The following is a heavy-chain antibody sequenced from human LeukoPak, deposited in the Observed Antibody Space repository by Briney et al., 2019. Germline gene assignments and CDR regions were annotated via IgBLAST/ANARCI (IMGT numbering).Heavy chain of an antibody. J-gene: IGHJ6*03. CDR3: ARGEFGDYYYFYMDV. CDR2: ITSSNNYI. D-gene: IGHD2/OR15-2a*01. Sequence: GGSLRLSCAASGFTFSSYSMNWVRQAPGKGLEWVSSITSSNNYIYYGDSVKGRFTISRDDAKNSLFLQMNSLRAEDTATYYCARGEFGDYYYFYMDVWGKGTTVTVSS. V-gene: IGHV3-21*01. CDR1: GFTFSSYS.